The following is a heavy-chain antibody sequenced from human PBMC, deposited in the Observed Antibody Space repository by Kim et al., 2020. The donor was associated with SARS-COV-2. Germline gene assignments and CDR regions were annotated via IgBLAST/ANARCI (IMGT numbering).Heavy chain of an antibody. CDR1: GASISSSGYY. Sequence: SETLSLTCTVSGASISSSGYYWGWIRPPPGKGLEWIGSVYYTASTYYNPSLKSRVTISVDTSKNQFSLKLISVTAADTAVFRCARHFRGTSIGFLGLFQFDYWGQGTPGTVSS. CDR3: ARHFRGTSIGFLGLFQFDY. CDR2: VYYTAST. J-gene: IGHJ4*02. V-gene: IGHV4-39*01. D-gene: IGHD2-21*01.